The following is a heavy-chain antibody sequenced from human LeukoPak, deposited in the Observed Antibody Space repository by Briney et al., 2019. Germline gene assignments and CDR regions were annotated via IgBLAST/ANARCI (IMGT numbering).Heavy chain of an antibody. Sequence: PSETLSLTCTVSGGSISSYCWSWIRQPPGKGLEWIGYIYHSGSTNYNPSLKSRLTMSVDTSKNQFSLKLTSVTAADTAVYYCARVRITMIVVVIITNAFDIWGQGTMVTVSS. CDR3: ARVRITMIVVVIITNAFDI. J-gene: IGHJ3*02. CDR2: IYHSGST. CDR1: GGSISSYC. D-gene: IGHD3-22*01. V-gene: IGHV4-59*12.